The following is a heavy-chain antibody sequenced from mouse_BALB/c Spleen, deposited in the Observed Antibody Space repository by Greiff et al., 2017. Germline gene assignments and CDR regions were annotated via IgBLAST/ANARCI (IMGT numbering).Heavy chain of an antibody. V-gene: IGHV1-14*01. CDR3: ARKLRGYYYAMDY. CDR2: INPYNDGT. J-gene: IGHJ4*01. Sequence: EVKVVESGPELVKPGASVKMSCKASGYTFTSYVMHWVKQKPGQGLEWIGYINPYNDGTKYNEKFKGKATLTSDKSSSTAYMELSSLTSEDSAVYYCARKLRGYYYAMDYWGQGTSVTVSS. D-gene: IGHD1-1*01. CDR1: GYTFTSYV.